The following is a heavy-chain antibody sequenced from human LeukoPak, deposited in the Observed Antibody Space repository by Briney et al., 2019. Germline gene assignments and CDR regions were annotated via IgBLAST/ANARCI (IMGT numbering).Heavy chain of an antibody. D-gene: IGHD6-6*01. CDR3: ARLPRAARPFDY. J-gene: IGHJ4*02. Sequence: PSETLSLTCTVSGGSISSYYWSWIRQPPGKGLEWIGYIYCSGSTNYNPSLKSRVTISVDTSKNQFSLKLSSVTAADTAVYYCARLPRAARPFDYWGQGTLVTVSS. CDR2: IYCSGST. CDR1: GGSISSYY. V-gene: IGHV4-59*01.